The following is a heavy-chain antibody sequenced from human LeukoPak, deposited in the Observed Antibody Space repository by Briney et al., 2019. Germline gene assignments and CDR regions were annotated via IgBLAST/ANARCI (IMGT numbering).Heavy chain of an antibody. Sequence: ASVKVSCKASGYTFTGYYMHWVRQAPGQGLEWMGWINPKSGGTNYAQKFQGRVTMTRDTSISTAYMELSRLRSDDTAIYYCASHYYDSSGDLNFDYWGQGTLVTVSS. CDR3: ASHYYDSSGDLNFDY. V-gene: IGHV1-2*02. D-gene: IGHD3-22*01. CDR1: GYTFTGYY. J-gene: IGHJ4*02. CDR2: INPKSGGT.